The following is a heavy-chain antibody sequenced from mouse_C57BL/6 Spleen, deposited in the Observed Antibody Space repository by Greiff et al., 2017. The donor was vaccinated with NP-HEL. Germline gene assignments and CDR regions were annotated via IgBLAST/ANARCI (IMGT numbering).Heavy chain of an antibody. V-gene: IGHV1-15*01. CDR1: GYTFTDYE. D-gene: IGHD2-3*01. CDR2: IDPETGGT. CDR3: TRRGDGSPFAY. Sequence: QVHVKQSGAELVRPGASVTLSCKASGYTFTDYEMHWVKQTPVHGLEWIGAIDPETGGTAYNQKFKGKAILTADKSSSTAYMELRSLTSEDSAVYYCTRRGDGSPFAYWGQGTLVTVSA. J-gene: IGHJ3*01.